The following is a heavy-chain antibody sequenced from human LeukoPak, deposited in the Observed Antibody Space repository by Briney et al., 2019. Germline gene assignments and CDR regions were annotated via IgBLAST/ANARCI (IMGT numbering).Heavy chain of an antibody. CDR1: GFTFSSYS. J-gene: IGHJ4*02. CDR2: ISYDGSDK. D-gene: IGHD3-10*01. CDR3: AKGRTKGYGSGSYYFDY. Sequence: PGGSLRLSCAASGFTFSSYSMNWVRQAPGKGLEWVTLISYDGSDKYYGHSVKGRFTTSRDNSKNTLYLQMNNLSTEDTAMYYCAKGRTKGYGSGSYYFDYWGQGTLVSVSS. V-gene: IGHV3-30*18.